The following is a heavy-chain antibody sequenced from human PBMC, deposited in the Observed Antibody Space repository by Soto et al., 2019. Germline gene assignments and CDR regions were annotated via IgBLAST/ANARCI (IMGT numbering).Heavy chain of an antibody. J-gene: IGHJ4*02. Sequence: GGSLRLSCAASGFTFSSYAMHWVRQAPGKGLEWVAVISYDGSNKYYADSVKGRFTISRDNSKNTLYLQMNSLRAEDTAVYYCARDVVLVGYNGDYWGQGTLVTVSS. CDR3: ARDVVLVGYNGDY. CDR1: GFTFSSYA. D-gene: IGHD2-21*01. CDR2: ISYDGSNK. V-gene: IGHV3-30-3*01.